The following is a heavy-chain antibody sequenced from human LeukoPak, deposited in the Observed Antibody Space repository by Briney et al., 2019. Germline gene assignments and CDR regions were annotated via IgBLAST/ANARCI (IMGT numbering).Heavy chain of an antibody. CDR2: ISSSSSYI. J-gene: IGHJ3*02. CDR1: GFTFSSYS. D-gene: IGHD5-18*01. CDR3: ARLGYSLGDAFDI. Sequence: GGSLRLSCAASGFTFSSYSMNWVRQAPGKGLEWVSSISSSSSYIYYADSVKGRFTISRDNAKNSLYLQMNSLRAEDTAVYYCARLGYSLGDAFDIWGQGTMVTVSS. V-gene: IGHV3-21*04.